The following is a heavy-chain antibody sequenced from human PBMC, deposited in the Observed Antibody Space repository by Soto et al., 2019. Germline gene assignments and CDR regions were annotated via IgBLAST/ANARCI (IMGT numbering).Heavy chain of an antibody. D-gene: IGHD1-1*01. J-gene: IGHJ2*01. CDR3: AKQITNYYFAF. Sequence: EVQLLESGVGLAQPRGSLRLSCAASGFTFTSYAMSCVRPAPRKGLEWVSSISGGGGSTYYADSVKGRFTISRDNSTNPLYLPMNSLTAEDTAIYYRAKQITNYYFAFCGRGTLVSVCS. V-gene: IGHV3-23*01. CDR2: ISGGGGST. CDR1: GFTFTSYA.